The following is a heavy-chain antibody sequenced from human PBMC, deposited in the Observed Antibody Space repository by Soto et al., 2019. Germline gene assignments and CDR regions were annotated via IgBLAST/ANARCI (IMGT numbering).Heavy chain of an antibody. J-gene: IGHJ4*02. CDR1: GFTFSSYD. Sequence: GGSLRLSCAASGFTFSSYDMHWVRQATGKGLEWVSAIGTAGDPYYPGSVKGRFTISRDNAKNSLYLQMNSLRAEDTAVYYCARTPDCTNGVCSAGFDYWGQGTLVTVSS. CDR2: IGTAGDP. CDR3: ARTPDCTNGVCSAGFDY. D-gene: IGHD2-8*01. V-gene: IGHV3-13*05.